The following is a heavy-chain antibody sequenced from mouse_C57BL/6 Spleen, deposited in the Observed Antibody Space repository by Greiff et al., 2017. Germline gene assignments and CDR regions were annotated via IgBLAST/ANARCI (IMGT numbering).Heavy chain of an antibody. CDR2: IYPGSGST. V-gene: IGHV1-55*01. CDR1: GYTFTSYW. CDR3: AQITTVVARYAMDY. Sequence: VQLQQPGAELVKPGASVKMSCKASGYTFTSYWITWVKQRPGQGLEWIGDIYPGSGSTNYNEKFKSKATLTVDTSSSTAYMQLSSLTSEDSAVYYCAQITTVVARYAMDYWGQGTSVTVSS. J-gene: IGHJ4*01. D-gene: IGHD1-1*01.